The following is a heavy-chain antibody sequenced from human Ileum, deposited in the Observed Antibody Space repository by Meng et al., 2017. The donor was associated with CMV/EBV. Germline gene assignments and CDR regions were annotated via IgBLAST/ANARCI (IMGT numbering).Heavy chain of an antibody. D-gene: IGHD3-16*02. J-gene: IGHJ4*02. CDR1: GFTFSHYV. CDR3: ARLSRGVVAPFAY. CDR2: IWYDGTNI. Sequence: VASGFTFSHYVLPWVRQAPGKGLEWVAIIWYDGTNIYYADSVKGRFTISKDNSKSTLYLQMNSLRTEDTAMYYCARLSRGVVAPFAYWGQGTLVTVSS. V-gene: IGHV3-33*01.